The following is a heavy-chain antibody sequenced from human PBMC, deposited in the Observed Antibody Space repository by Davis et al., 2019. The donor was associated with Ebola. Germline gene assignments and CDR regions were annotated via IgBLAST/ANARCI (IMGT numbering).Heavy chain of an antibody. D-gene: IGHD6-6*01. J-gene: IGHJ6*02. CDR2: ISGSGGST. Sequence: RGSLTLSCAASGFTFSRYAMSWVRQAPGKGLEWVSAISGSGGSTYYADSVKGRFTISRDNSKNTLYLQMNSLRAEDTAVYYCAKALFRAARPRYYYGMDVWGQGTTVTVSS. CDR1: GFTFSRYA. CDR3: AKALFRAARPRYYYGMDV. V-gene: IGHV3-23*01.